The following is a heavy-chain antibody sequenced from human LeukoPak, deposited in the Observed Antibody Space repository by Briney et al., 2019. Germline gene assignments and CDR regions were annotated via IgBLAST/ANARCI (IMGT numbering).Heavy chain of an antibody. CDR1: GFTFGTYG. Sequence: GGSLRLSCAASGFTFGTYGMTWVREAPGKGLEWVSGITGSSTWTYYADSVKGRFTISRDNAKKSLYLRLNSLRAEDTAVYYCAREPHEWFATVTTGYYFDYWGQGTLVTVSS. V-gene: IGHV3-21*01. J-gene: IGHJ4*02. CDR2: ITGSSTWT. D-gene: IGHD4-17*01. CDR3: AREPHEWFATVTTGYYFDY.